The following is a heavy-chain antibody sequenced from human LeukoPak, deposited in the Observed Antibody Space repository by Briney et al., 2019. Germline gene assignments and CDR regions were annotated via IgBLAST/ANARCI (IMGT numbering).Heavy chain of an antibody. Sequence: GGSLRLACAASGFTFSSYAMTWVRQAPEKGLEWVSAFSATDGSAQYAESVEGRFTISRDNSKNTLFLQMNSLGAEDTAVYYCARAKIAAAGTGAFDVWDQGTLVTVSS. D-gene: IGHD6-13*01. CDR3: ARAKIAAAGTGAFDV. CDR2: FSATDGSA. CDR1: GFTFSSYA. V-gene: IGHV3-23*01. J-gene: IGHJ3*01.